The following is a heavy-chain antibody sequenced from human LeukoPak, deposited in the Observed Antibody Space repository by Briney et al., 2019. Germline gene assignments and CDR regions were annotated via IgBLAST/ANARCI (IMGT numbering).Heavy chain of an antibody. V-gene: IGHV3-30-3*01. CDR1: GFTFSSYA. D-gene: IGHD3-22*01. Sequence: PGGSLRLSCAASGFTFSSYAMHWVRQAPGKGLEWVAVISYDGSNKYYADSVKGRFTISRDNSKNTLYLQMNSLRAEDTAVYYCARGGYYDSSGLNWFDPWGQGTLVTVSS. CDR3: ARGGYYDSSGLNWFDP. CDR2: ISYDGSNK. J-gene: IGHJ5*02.